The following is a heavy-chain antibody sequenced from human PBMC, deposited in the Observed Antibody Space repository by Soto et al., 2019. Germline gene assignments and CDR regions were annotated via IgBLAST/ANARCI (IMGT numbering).Heavy chain of an antibody. J-gene: IGHJ6*02. D-gene: IGHD4-4*01. CDR3: GRMRRRNSMDG. CDR1: GGTFSSYT. CDR2: IVPILGIP. V-gene: IGHV1-69*02. Sequence: QVQLVQSGAEVKKPGSSVKVSCKASGGTFSSYTITWVRQALGQGLEWMGRIVPILGIPDYAQKFQGRVTITADQSTRPAYKELCSVGNEARAVYFCGRMRRRNSMDGWGQGTMGT.